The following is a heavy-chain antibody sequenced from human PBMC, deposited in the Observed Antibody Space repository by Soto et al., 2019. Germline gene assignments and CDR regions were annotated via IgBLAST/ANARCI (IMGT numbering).Heavy chain of an antibody. CDR3: ARGRGLLLWFGELHNWFDP. J-gene: IGHJ5*02. D-gene: IGHD3-10*01. V-gene: IGHV4-30-4*01. CDR1: GGSISSGDYY. CDR2: IYYSGST. Sequence: SETLSLTCTVSGGSISSGDYYWSWIRQPPGKGLEWIGYIYYSGSTNYNPSLKSRVTISVDTSKNQFSLKLSSVTAADTAVYYCARGRGLLLWFGELHNWFDPWGQGTLVTVS.